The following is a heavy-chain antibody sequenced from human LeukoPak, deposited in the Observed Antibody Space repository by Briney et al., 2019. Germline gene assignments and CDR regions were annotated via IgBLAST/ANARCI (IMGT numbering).Heavy chain of an antibody. Sequence: PGGSLRLSCAASGFTFSNYDMHWVRQAPGKGLEWVAVISYDGSSRDYADSVKGRFTISRDNSKNTLYLQMNSLRAEDTAVYYCAPDLRGAAWSLDYWGQGTLVTVSS. CDR3: APDLRGAAWSLDY. J-gene: IGHJ4*02. D-gene: IGHD2-15*01. CDR1: GFTFSNYD. V-gene: IGHV3-30*03. CDR2: ISYDGSSR.